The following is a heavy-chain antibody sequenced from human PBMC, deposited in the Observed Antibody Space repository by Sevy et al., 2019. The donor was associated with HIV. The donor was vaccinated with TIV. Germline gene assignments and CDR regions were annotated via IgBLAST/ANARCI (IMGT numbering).Heavy chain of an antibody. CDR2: ISRSGTTT. J-gene: IGHJ6*02. CDR1: GLNFSKYS. D-gene: IGHD3-3*01. V-gene: IGHV3-48*02. Sequence: GGSLRLSCAASGLNFSKYSFNWVRQAPEKGLEWISHISRSGTTTYYAESVKGRFTVSRDNAKNSLCLQMSSLRDEDTAVYYCARDYDFWSGYTALSYYSLSYYYGMDVWGQGTTVTVSS. CDR3: ARDYDFWSGYTALSYYSLSYYYGMDV.